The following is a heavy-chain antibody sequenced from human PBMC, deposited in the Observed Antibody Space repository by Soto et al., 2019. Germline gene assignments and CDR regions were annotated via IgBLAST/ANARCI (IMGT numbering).Heavy chain of an antibody. J-gene: IGHJ4*02. CDR2: INAGNGNI. D-gene: IGHD3-10*01. V-gene: IGHV1-3*01. CDR3: ARSPSLFIDY. Sequence: GASVKVSCKASGYTFTIYTMNWVRQAPGQRLEWMGWINAGNGNIKYSEKFQGRVTITRDTSASTAYMELSSLRSEDTAVYYCARSPSLFIDYWGQGTLVTVSS. CDR1: GYTFTIYT.